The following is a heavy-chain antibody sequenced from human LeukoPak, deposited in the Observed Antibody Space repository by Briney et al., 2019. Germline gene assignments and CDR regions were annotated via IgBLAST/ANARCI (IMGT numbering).Heavy chain of an antibody. CDR1: GGSISSYY. J-gene: IGHJ2*01. V-gene: IGHV4-59*08. Sequence: SETLSLTCTVSGGSISSYYWSWIRQSPGKGLEWGGYVYNSGDTGKNPSLKSRVTILLDPSKNQCSLQLTSVSAADTAVYYCARLKLGAYFDLWGRGTLVTVSS. CDR3: ARLKLGAYFDL. CDR2: VYNSGDT. D-gene: IGHD3-16*01.